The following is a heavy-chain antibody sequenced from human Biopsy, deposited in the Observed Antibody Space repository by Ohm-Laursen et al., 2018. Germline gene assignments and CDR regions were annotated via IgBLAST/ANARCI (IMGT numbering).Heavy chain of an antibody. D-gene: IGHD3-10*01. J-gene: IGHJ6*02. Sequence: ASSVKVSCKVSGYMFYSYGVSWVRLAPGQGPEWMGWISGYNGNTNYPQSLQGRVTLTTDASSSTAYMELRGLRSDDTAVYYCARDRHHAAGSYAGMDVWGQGTTVTVSS. CDR1: GYMFYSYG. CDR3: ARDRHHAAGSYAGMDV. CDR2: ISGYNGNT. V-gene: IGHV1-18*01.